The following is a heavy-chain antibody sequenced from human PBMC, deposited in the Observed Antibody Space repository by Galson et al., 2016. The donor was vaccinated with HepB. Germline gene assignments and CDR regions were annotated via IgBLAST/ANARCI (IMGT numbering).Heavy chain of an antibody. CDR3: GTESYLKGHSIVVAAPSQT. V-gene: IGHV3-NL1*01. Sequence: SLRLSCAASGFTFSNYGIHWVRQAPGKGLEWVAVIYSGGGTYYADSVQGRFTISRDNSKNTVFLEMNSLRAEDTAVYYCGTESYLKGHSIVVAAPSQTWGRGTLVTVSS. CDR1: GFTFSNYG. CDR2: IYSGGGT. J-gene: IGHJ5*02. D-gene: IGHD2-15*01.